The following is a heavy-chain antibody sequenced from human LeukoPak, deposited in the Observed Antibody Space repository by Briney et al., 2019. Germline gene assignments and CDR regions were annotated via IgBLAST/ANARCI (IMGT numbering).Heavy chain of an antibody. J-gene: IGHJ4*02. CDR2: IYYSGPT. CDR3: ARLGRELVFDC. V-gene: IGHV4-39*01. CDR1: GDSINNNDSY. D-gene: IGHD1-7*01. Sequence: PSETLSLTCTVSGDSINNNDSYWGWIRQPPGKGLEWIGNIYYSGPTYYNPSLKSRVTISVDTSKNQFSLRLNSATAADTAVYYCARLGRELVFDCWGQGTLVTVSS.